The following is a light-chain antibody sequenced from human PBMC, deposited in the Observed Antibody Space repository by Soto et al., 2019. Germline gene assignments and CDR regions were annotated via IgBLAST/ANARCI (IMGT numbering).Light chain of an antibody. V-gene: IGLV1-44*01. Sequence: QSVLTQPPSVSGTPGQRVSISCSGSSSNIGSNTVNWYQQLPGTAPKLLIYTNNQRPSGVPDRFSGSKSGTSASLAISGLRSEDEADYYCATWDDSLNAVVFGGGTKVTVL. J-gene: IGLJ2*01. CDR1: SSNIGSNT. CDR2: TNN. CDR3: ATWDDSLNAVV.